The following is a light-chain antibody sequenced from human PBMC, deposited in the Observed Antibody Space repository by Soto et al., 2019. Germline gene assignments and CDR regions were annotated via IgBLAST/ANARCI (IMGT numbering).Light chain of an antibody. CDR2: AAS. V-gene: IGKV1-39*01. CDR3: QQSYSTLWT. CDR1: QSISSY. Sequence: DIQMTQSPSSLSASVGDRVTIAVGASQSISSYLNWYQQKPGKAPKLLIYAASSLQSGVPSRFSGSGSGTDFTLTIISLQPEDFATYYCQQSYSTLWTFGQGTKVDI. J-gene: IGKJ1*01.